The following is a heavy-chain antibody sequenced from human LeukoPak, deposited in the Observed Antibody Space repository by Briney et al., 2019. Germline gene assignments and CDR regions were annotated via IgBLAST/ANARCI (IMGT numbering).Heavy chain of an antibody. V-gene: IGHV1-8*01. CDR2: MNPNSGNT. CDR3: ARGGADCSSTSCHYYYYGMDV. CDR1: GYTFTNYD. Sequence: ASVKVSCKATGYTFTNYDINWVRQATGQGLEWMGWMNPNSGNTGYAQKFQGRFTMTRNTSISTAYMELSSLRSEDTAVYYCARGGADCSSTSCHYYYYGMDVWGQGTTVTVSS. J-gene: IGHJ6*02. D-gene: IGHD2-2*01.